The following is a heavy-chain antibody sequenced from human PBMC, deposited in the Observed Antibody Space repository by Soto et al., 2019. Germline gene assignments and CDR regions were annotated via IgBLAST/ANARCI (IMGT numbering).Heavy chain of an antibody. CDR1: GGSISSDGYY. Sequence: SETLSLTCTVSGGSISSDGYYWSWIRQHPGKGLEWIGYIYYSGSTYYNPSLKSRVTISVDTSKNQFSLKLSSVTAADTAVYYCARVGEVDTAMVDYWGQGTLVTVSS. CDR2: IYYSGST. V-gene: IGHV4-31*03. J-gene: IGHJ4*02. D-gene: IGHD5-18*01. CDR3: ARVGEVDTAMVDY.